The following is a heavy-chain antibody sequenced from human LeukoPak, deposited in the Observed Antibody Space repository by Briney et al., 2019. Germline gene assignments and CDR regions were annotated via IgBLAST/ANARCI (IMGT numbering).Heavy chain of an antibody. J-gene: IGHJ4*02. CDR2: IYHSGST. V-gene: IGHV4-38-2*02. Sequence: PSETLSLTCTVSGGSISGYYWGWIRQPPGKGLEWIGSIYHSGSTYYNPSLKSRVTISVDTSKNQFSLKLSSVTAADTAVYYCARGGGYDPNFDYWGQGTLVTVSS. CDR3: ARGGGYDPNFDY. CDR1: GGSISGYY. D-gene: IGHD5-12*01.